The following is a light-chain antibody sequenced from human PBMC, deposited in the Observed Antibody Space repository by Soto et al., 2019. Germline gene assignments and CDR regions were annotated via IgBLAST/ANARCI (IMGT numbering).Light chain of an antibody. CDR2: RNN. CDR1: SSNIGSNY. CDR3: AAWDYSLSGEV. V-gene: IGLV1-47*01. Sequence: QSVLTQPPSASGTPGQRVTISCSGSSSNIGSNYVYWHQQLPGTAPKLLIYRNNQRPSRVPDRFSGSKSGTSAALAISGLRSEDEADYYCAAWDYSLSGEVFGGGTKLTVL. J-gene: IGLJ2*01.